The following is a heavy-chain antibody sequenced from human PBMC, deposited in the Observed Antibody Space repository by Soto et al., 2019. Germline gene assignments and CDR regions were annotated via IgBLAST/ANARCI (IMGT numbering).Heavy chain of an antibody. CDR2: INPSGGST. D-gene: IGHD3-3*01. CDR3: AREGIGHLVVIIPLDY. J-gene: IGHJ4*02. Sequence: ASVKVSCKASGYTFTSYYIHWVRQAPGQGLEWMGIINPSGGSTSYAQKFQGRVTMTRDTSTSTVYMELSSLRSEDTAVYYCAREGIGHLVVIIPLDYWGQGTLVTVSS. CDR1: GYTFTSYY. V-gene: IGHV1-46*01.